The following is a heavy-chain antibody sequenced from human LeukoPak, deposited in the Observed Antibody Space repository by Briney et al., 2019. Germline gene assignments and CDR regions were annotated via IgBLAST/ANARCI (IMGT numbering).Heavy chain of an antibody. V-gene: IGHV1-24*01. CDR3: AKVSRSTVTSDY. CDR1: GYTLTELS. Sequence: AASVKVSCKVSGYTLTELSMHWVRQAPGKGLEWMGGFDPEDGETIYAQKFQGRVTMTEDTSTDTAYMELSSLRSEDTAVYYCAKVSRSTVTSDYWGQGTLVTVSS. D-gene: IGHD4-17*01. J-gene: IGHJ4*02. CDR2: FDPEDGET.